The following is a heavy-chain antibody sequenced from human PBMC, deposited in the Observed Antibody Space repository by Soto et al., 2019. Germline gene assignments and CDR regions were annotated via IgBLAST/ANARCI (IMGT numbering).Heavy chain of an antibody. D-gene: IGHD6-19*01. J-gene: IGHJ3*02. V-gene: IGHV3-33*08. Sequence: GGSLRLSCAASGITFSSYGIHWVRQAPGKGLEWVAVIWYDGSNKYYADSVKGRYTISRDDSKNTVYLQMNSLGAEDTAVYYCTRDPLIAVAAYDAFDIWGQGTSVTVSS. CDR1: GITFSSYG. CDR2: IWYDGSNK. CDR3: TRDPLIAVAAYDAFDI.